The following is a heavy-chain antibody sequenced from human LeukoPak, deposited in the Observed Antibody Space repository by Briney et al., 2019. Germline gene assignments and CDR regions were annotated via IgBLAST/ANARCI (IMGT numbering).Heavy chain of an antibody. J-gene: IGHJ4*02. CDR1: GYTFTKYG. Sequence: ASVKVPCKASGYTFTKYGISWVRQAPGQGLEWMGWISAYNGNTNYAQKLQGRVTMTTDTSTSTVYMELRSLRSDDTAVYYCARDSAVGYSSSSWGFVDYWGQGTLVTVSS. D-gene: IGHD6-6*01. CDR2: ISAYNGNT. CDR3: ARDSAVGYSSSSWGFVDY. V-gene: IGHV1-18*01.